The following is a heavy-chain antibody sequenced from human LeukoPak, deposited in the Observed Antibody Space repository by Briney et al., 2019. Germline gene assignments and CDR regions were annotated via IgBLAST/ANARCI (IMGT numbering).Heavy chain of an antibody. J-gene: IGHJ4*02. D-gene: IGHD6-13*01. CDR1: GYSFTSYW. CDR2: IYPGDSDT. Sequence: GESLQISCKGSGYSFTSYWIGWVRPMPGKGLEWMGIIYPGDSDTRYSPSFQGQVTISADKSITTAYLQWSSLKASDTAMYYCARHAVNSSSFDYWGQGTLVTVSS. CDR3: ARHAVNSSSFDY. V-gene: IGHV5-51*01.